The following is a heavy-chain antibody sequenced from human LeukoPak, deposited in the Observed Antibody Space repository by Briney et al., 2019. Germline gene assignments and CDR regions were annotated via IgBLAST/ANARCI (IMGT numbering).Heavy chain of an antibody. CDR2: IKQDGSEK. J-gene: IGHJ4*02. Sequence: GGSLRLSCAASGFTFSSYWMSWVRQAPGKGLEWVANIKQDGSEKYYADSVKGRFTISRDNSKNTLYLQMNSLRAEDTAVYYCAKDSLPYCGGDCYGDYWGQGTLVTVSS. D-gene: IGHD2-21*01. CDR3: AKDSLPYCGGDCYGDY. CDR1: GFTFSSYW. V-gene: IGHV3-7*01.